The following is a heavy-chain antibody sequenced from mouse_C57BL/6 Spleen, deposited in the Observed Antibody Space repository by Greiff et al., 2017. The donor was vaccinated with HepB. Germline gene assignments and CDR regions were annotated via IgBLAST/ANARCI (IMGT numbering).Heavy chain of an antibody. CDR3: ESLSGTVAY. Sequence: DVKLVESGGGLVKPGGSLKLSCAASGFTFSDYGMHWVRQAPEKGLEWVAYISSGNSTIYYADTVKGRFTISRDNAKNTLFLQMTSMRSEDTAMYYCESLSGTVAYWGQGTLVIVSA. J-gene: IGHJ3*01. CDR2: ISSGNSTI. V-gene: IGHV5-17*01. CDR1: GFTFSDYG. D-gene: IGHD6-2*01.